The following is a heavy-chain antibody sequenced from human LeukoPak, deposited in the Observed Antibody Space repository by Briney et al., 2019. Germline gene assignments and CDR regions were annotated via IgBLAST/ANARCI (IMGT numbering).Heavy chain of an antibody. Sequence: KASETLSLTCTVSGGSISSSSYSWGWIRQPPGKGLEWIGSIYYSGSTYYNPSLKSRVTISVDTSKNQFSLKLSSVTAADTAVYYCARRINWWFDLWGRGTLVTVSS. CDR3: ARRINWWFDL. CDR2: IYYSGST. V-gene: IGHV4-39*01. D-gene: IGHD2-15*01. J-gene: IGHJ2*01. CDR1: GGSISSSSYS.